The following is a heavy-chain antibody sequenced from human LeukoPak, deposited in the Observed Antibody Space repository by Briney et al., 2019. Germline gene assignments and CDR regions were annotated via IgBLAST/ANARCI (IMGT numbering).Heavy chain of an antibody. D-gene: IGHD6-6*01. CDR3: ARALVGRGNWFDP. Sequence: SETLSLTCTVSSRSISSYYWSWVRQPPGKGLEWIGYIYYSGSTNYNPSLKSRVTISVDTSKKQFSLKLSSVTAADTAVYYCARALVGRGNWFDPWGQGTLVTVSS. J-gene: IGHJ5*02. V-gene: IGHV4-59*01. CDR1: SRSISSYY. CDR2: IYYSGST.